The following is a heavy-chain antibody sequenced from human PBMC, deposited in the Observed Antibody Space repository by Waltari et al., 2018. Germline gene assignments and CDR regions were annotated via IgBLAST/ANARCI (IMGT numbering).Heavy chain of an antibody. J-gene: IGHJ4*02. V-gene: IGHV1-8*01. CDR3: ATRIELTLGGFDH. CDR1: GYAFTDYD. CDR2: MNPYKEKT. Sequence: QVQLVQSGAELRKPGASVKVSCKASGYAFTDYDISWVRQATGQGLQWMGWMNPYKEKTGYSKNFQGRVAMTANTSISTVYMELSSLRPEDTAVYFCATRIELTLGGFDHWGQGTLVTVSS. D-gene: IGHD1-26*01.